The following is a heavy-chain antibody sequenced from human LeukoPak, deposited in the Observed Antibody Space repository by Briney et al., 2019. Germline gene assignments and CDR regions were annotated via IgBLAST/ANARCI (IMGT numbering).Heavy chain of an antibody. CDR2: ISGSAGST. J-gene: IGHJ4*02. CDR1: GFTFSSYA. V-gene: IGHV3-23*01. D-gene: IGHD2/OR15-2a*01. CDR3: AKDLTESFDY. Sequence: GGSLRLSRAASGFTFSSYAMNWVRQAPGKGLEWVSAISGSAGSTYYAGSVTGRFTISRDNSKSTLYLQMNSLRVEDTAVYYCAKDLTESFDYWGQGTLVTVSS.